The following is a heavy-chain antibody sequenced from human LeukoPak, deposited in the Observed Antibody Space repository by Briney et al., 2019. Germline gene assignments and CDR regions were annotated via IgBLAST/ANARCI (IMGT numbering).Heavy chain of an antibody. V-gene: IGHV1-2*02. Sequence: VSVKVSCKASGYTFTGYYMHWVRQAPGQGLEWMGWINPNSGGTNYAQTFQGRVTMTRDTSISTAYMELSRLRSDDTAVYYCARGGRVGATWWFDPWGQGTLVTVSS. CDR1: GYTFTGYY. CDR2: INPNSGGT. D-gene: IGHD1-26*01. CDR3: ARGGRVGATWWFDP. J-gene: IGHJ5*02.